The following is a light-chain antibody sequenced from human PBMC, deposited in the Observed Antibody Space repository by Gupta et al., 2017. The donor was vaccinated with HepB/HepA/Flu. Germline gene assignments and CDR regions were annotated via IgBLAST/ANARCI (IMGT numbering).Light chain of an antibody. V-gene: IGLV2-8*01. J-gene: IGLJ1*01. CDR1: SSDVVGYNY. CDR3: SSYAGSNNLKV. Sequence: QSALPQPPSASGSPGQSVTISCTGTSSDVVGYNYVSWYQQHPGKAPKLMIYEVSKRPSGVPDRFSGSKSGNTASLTVSGLQAEDEADYYCSSYAGSNNLKVFGTGTKVTVL. CDR2: EVS.